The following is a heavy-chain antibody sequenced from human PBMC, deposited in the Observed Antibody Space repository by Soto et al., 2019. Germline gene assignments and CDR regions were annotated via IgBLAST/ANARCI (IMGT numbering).Heavy chain of an antibody. D-gene: IGHD2-15*01. CDR2: IYYSGST. Sequence: SETLSLTCTVSGGSISSYYWSWIRQPPGKRLEWIGYIYYSGSTNYNPSLKSRVTISVDTSKNQFSLKLSSVTAADTAVYYCARYPPVSPRPVVAATEGNFDYWGQGTLVTVSS. CDR3: ARYPPVSPRPVVAATEGNFDY. CDR1: GGSISSYY. J-gene: IGHJ4*02. V-gene: IGHV4-59*08.